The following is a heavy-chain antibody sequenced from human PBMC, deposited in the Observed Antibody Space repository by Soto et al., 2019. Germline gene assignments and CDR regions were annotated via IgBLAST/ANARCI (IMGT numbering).Heavy chain of an antibody. CDR3: AKDPGYCSGGSCYRFDY. J-gene: IGHJ4*02. D-gene: IGHD2-15*01. V-gene: IGHV3-30*18. CDR2: ISYDGGNK. CDR1: GFIFSSYG. Sequence: GGSLRLSCVASGFIFSSYGMHWVRQAPGKGLEWVAVISYDGGNKYYADPVKGRLTISRDNSKNTLYLQMNSLRAEDTAVYYCAKDPGYCSGGSCYRFDYWGQGTLVTVSS.